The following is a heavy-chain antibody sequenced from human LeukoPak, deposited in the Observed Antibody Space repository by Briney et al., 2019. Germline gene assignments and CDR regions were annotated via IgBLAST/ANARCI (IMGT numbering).Heavy chain of an antibody. V-gene: IGHV4-34*01. J-gene: IGHJ4*02. Sequence: SETLSLTCAVYGGSFSGYYWSWIRQPPGKGLEWIGEINHSGSTNYNPSLKSRVTISVDTSKNQFSLKLSSVTAADTAVYYCARQSRYYYGSGSYYKAYYFDYWGQGTLVTVSS. CDR3: ARQSRYYYGSGSYYKAYYFDY. D-gene: IGHD3-10*01. CDR2: INHSGST. CDR1: GGSFSGYY.